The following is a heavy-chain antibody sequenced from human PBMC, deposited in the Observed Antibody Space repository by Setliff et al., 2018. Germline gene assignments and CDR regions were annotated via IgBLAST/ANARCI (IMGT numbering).Heavy chain of an antibody. Sequence: PSETLSLTCAVSGYSISSGYFWGWIRQPPGKGLEWIGSIYHSGKTYYNPSLKSRVTLSVDTSKNQFSLKLSSVTAADTAVYYCARLLAGTGGFFYYGVDVWGQGTTVPSP. V-gene: IGHV4-38-2*01. CDR1: GYSISSGYF. D-gene: IGHD6-19*01. J-gene: IGHJ6*02. CDR3: ARLLAGTGGFFYYGVDV. CDR2: IYHSGKT.